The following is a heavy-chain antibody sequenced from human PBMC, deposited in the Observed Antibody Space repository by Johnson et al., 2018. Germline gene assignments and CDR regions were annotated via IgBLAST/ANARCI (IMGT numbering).Heavy chain of an antibody. CDR1: GFTFSSYW. D-gene: IGHD3-22*01. CDR2: INSDGSST. Sequence: VQLVESGGGLVKPGRSLRLSCAASGFTFSSYWMHWVRQAPGKGLVWVSRINSDGSSTSYADSVKGRFTISRDNSKNSLYLQMNSLRTEDTALYYCAMALDDSSGYAQHWGQGTLVTVSS. J-gene: IGHJ1*01. CDR3: AMALDDSSGYAQH. V-gene: IGHV3-74*02.